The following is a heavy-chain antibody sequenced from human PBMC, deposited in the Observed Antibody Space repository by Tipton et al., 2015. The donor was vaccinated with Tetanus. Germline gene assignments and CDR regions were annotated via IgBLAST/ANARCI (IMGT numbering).Heavy chain of an antibody. D-gene: IGHD3-10*01. Sequence: VQLVQSGAEVKKPGESLKISCKGSGYSFTSYWIGWVRQMPGKGLEWMGIIYPGDSDTRYSPAFQGQVTISADKSISTAYLQWSSLKASDTAMYYCARRATSWFGELEDAFDIWGQGTMVTVSS. CDR1: GYSFTSYW. V-gene: IGHV5-51*01. J-gene: IGHJ3*02. CDR3: ARRATSWFGELEDAFDI. CDR2: IYPGDSDT.